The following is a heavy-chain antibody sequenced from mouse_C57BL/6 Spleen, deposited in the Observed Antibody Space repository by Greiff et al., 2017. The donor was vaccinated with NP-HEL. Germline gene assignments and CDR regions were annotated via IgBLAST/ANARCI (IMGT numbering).Heavy chain of an antibody. CDR2: INPYNGGT. V-gene: IGHV1-19*01. Sequence: VQLKQSGPVLVKPGASVKMSCKASGYTFTDYYMNWVKQSHGKSLEWIGVINPYNGGTSYNQKFKGKATLTVDKSSSTAYMELNSLTSEDSAVYYCARGYGSSYPYAMDYWGQGTSVTVSS. J-gene: IGHJ4*01. CDR1: GYTFTDYY. CDR3: ARGYGSSYPYAMDY. D-gene: IGHD1-1*01.